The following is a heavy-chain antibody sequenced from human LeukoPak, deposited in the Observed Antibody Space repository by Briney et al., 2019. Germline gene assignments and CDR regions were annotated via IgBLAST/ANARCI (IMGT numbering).Heavy chain of an antibody. V-gene: IGHV5-51*01. Sequence: GESLKISCKGSRDTFTRHWIAWVRQTPGKGLEWMGIIYPGDSDTRYSPSFQGQVTISVDKSINTAYLQWSSLKASDTAMYYCVRRGFGDYGAYASDIWGQGTMVTVSS. J-gene: IGHJ3*02. CDR2: IYPGDSDT. CDR1: RDTFTRHW. CDR3: VRRGFGDYGAYASDI. D-gene: IGHD4-17*01.